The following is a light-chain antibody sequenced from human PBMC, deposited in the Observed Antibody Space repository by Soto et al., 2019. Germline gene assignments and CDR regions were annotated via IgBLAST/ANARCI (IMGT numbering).Light chain of an antibody. J-gene: IGKJ3*01. CDR1: QSVSSSY. V-gene: IGKV3-20*01. CDR3: QQYGSSPFT. CDR2: GAS. Sequence: IVLTQSPGTLSLSPGERATLSFRASQSVSSSYLAWYQQKPGQAPRLLIYGASIRATGIPDRFSGSGSVTDFTLTISRLEPEDFAVYYCQQYGSSPFTFGPGTKVDIK.